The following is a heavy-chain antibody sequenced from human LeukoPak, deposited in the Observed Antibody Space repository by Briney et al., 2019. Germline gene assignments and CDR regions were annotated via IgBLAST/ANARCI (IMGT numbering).Heavy chain of an antibody. CDR1: GGSISSGGYS. V-gene: IGHV4-30-2*01. CDR2: IYHSGST. CDR3: ARDRGDGMDV. J-gene: IGHJ6*02. Sequence: SQTLSLTCAVSGGSISSGGYSWSWIRQPPGKGLEWIGYIYHSGSTYYNPSLKSRVTISVDRSKNQFSLKLSSVTAADTAVYYCARDRGDGMDVWGQGATVTVSS.